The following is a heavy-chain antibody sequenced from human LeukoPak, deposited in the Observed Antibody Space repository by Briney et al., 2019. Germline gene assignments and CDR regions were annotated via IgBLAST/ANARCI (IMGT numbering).Heavy chain of an antibody. Sequence: PGGSLRLSCAASGFTFRAHAMHWVRQAPGKGLEWVAFISFDGSDRRYADSVKGRFIISRDNAKNSLSLQMDSLRAEDTAVYYCVTTQYYDSSGFYRYFDNWGQGTLVTVSS. CDR1: GFTFRAHA. J-gene: IGHJ4*02. CDR3: VTTQYYDSSGFYRYFDN. D-gene: IGHD3-22*01. V-gene: IGHV3-30*03. CDR2: ISFDGSDR.